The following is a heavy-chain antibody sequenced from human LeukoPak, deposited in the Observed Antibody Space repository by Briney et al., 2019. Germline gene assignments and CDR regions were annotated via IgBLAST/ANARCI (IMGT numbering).Heavy chain of an antibody. J-gene: IGHJ5*02. Sequence: SETLSLTCSASGVSISNYYWTWIRQPAGKGLEWIGRMYIGGTRNYNPSLKSRVTMSIDTSKNQFSLKLSSVTAADTAVYYCARDLPRENSYAYGFWFDPWGQGTLVTVSS. CDR1: GVSISNYY. CDR2: MYIGGTR. D-gene: IGHD3-16*01. V-gene: IGHV4-4*07. CDR3: ARDLPRENSYAYGFWFDP.